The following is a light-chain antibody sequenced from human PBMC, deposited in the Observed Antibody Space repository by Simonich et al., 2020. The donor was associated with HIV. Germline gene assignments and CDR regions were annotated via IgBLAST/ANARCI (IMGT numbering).Light chain of an antibody. CDR3: SSYVGSNNWV. J-gene: IGLJ3*02. CDR1: SSEVGGYNY. CDR2: DVS. V-gene: IGLV2-11*01. Sequence: QSALTQPRSVSGSPGQSVTISCTGTSSEVGGYNYVSWYQQHPGKAPKLMIYDVSKRPSGVPDRFSGSKSGNTASLTVSGLQAEDEADYYCSSYVGSNNWVFGGGTKLTVL.